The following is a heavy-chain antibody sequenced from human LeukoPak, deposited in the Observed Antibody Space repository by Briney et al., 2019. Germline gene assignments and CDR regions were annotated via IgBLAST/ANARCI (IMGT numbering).Heavy chain of an antibody. CDR2: ISTSISYI. Sequence: GGSLRLSCAASGFTFSSYSLNWVRQAPGKGLEWVSSISTSISYIYYADSVKGRFTISRDNAKNSLYLQMNSLRADDTAVYYCARDMGKAAAYYFFDYWGQGTLVTVSS. J-gene: IGHJ4*02. CDR3: ARDMGKAAAYYFFDY. V-gene: IGHV3-21*01. D-gene: IGHD2-15*01. CDR1: GFTFSSYS.